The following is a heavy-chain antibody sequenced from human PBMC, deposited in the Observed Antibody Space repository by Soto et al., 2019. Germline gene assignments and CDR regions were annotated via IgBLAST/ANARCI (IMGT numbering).Heavy chain of an antibody. V-gene: IGHV4-59*11. CDR2: IYYAGSS. Sequence: SETLSLTCTVSGGSIIRHYWSWILQPPGKGLEWIGFIYYAGSSNYNPSLKSRVTISLDTSKNQFSLKLSSVTAADTAVYYCAGDLSGYYYLYDYWGQGALVTVSS. CDR1: GGSIIRHY. D-gene: IGHD3-22*01. CDR3: AGDLSGYYYLYDY. J-gene: IGHJ4*02.